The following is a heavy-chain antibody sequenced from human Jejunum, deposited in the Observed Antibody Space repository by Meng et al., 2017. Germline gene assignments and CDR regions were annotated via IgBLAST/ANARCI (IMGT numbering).Heavy chain of an antibody. Sequence: VQLLESGGGLVQPGRSLRLSCTASGFIFSNYALHWVRQAPGKGLEWVAVISYDGSNKYYADSVKGRLTISRDNSKNTLYLQLNSLRAEDTAVYYCARWLRGGEGDNFGYGLQHWGQGTLVTVSS. CDR2: ISYDGSNK. V-gene: IGHV3-30-3*01. CDR3: ARWLRGGEGDNFGYGLQH. CDR1: GFIFSNYA. J-gene: IGHJ1*01. D-gene: IGHD3-16*01.